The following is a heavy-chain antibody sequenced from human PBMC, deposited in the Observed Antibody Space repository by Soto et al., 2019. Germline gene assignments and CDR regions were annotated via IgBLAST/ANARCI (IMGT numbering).Heavy chain of an antibody. J-gene: IGHJ4*02. Sequence: VQLVESGGGLVQPGGSLRLSCAASGFTVSSNYMSWVRQAPGKGLEWVSVIYSGGSTYYADSVKGRFTISRDNSKNTLYLQMNSLRAEDTAVYYCARLTTVTTYSDWGQGTLVTVSS. CDR3: ARLTTVTTYSD. CDR1: GFTVSSNY. D-gene: IGHD4-17*01. CDR2: IYSGGST. V-gene: IGHV3-66*01.